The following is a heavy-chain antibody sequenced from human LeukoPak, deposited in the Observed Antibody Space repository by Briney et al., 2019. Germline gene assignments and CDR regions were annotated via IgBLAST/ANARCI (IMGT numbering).Heavy chain of an antibody. V-gene: IGHV4-34*01. CDR3: ARGGGKRELLRT. CDR2: INHSGST. CDR1: GGSFSGYY. D-gene: IGHD1-26*01. Sequence: SETLSLTCAVYGGSFSGYYWSWIRQPPGKGLEWIGEINHSGSTNYNPSLKGRVTISVDTSKNQFSLKLSSVTAADTAVYYCARGGGKRELLRTWGQGTLVTVSS. J-gene: IGHJ5*02.